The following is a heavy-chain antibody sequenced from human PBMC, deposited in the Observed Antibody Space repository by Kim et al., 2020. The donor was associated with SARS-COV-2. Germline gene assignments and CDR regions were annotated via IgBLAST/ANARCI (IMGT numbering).Heavy chain of an antibody. CDR2: ISATTNYA. CDR3: ARVTYGSVSHYYFDY. Sequence: GGSLRLSCAASGFTFSDYYLTRIRQAPGKGLEWLSYISATTNYAIYADSVKGRFTISRDNAKNSLYLQMNSLRAEDTAVYYGARVTYGSVSHYYFDYWG. V-gene: IGHV3-11*05. J-gene: IGHJ4*01. D-gene: IGHD3-10*01. CDR1: GFTFSDYY.